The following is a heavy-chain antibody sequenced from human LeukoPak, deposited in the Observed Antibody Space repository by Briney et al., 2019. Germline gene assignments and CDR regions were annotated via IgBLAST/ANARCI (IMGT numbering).Heavy chain of an antibody. CDR3: AKVPIVVAAGYYYYMDV. D-gene: IGHD2-21*01. V-gene: IGHV3-43D*03. J-gene: IGHJ6*03. CDR1: GFTFDDYA. Sequence: GGSLRLSCAASGFTFDDYAMHWVRQAPGKGLEWVSLISWDGGSTYYADSVKGRFTISRDNSKNSLYLQMNSLRAEDTALYYCAKVPIVVAAGYYYYMDVWGKGTTVTVSS. CDR2: ISWDGGST.